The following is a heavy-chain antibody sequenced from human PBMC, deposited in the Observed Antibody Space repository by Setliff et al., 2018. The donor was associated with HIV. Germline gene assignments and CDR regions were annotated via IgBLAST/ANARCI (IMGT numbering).Heavy chain of an antibody. CDR2: IIPIFGDT. J-gene: IGHJ6*03. CDR1: GGTFSSYA. D-gene: IGHD2-2*01. Sequence: VASVKVSCKASGGTFSSYAISWVRQAPGQGLEWMGRIIPIFGDTNYAQKFQGRVTMTRATSITTAYMELSRLRSDDTAVYYCARGSTAVNYYYYYMDVWGKGTTVTVSS. V-gene: IGHV1-2*02. CDR3: ARGSTAVNYYYYYMDV.